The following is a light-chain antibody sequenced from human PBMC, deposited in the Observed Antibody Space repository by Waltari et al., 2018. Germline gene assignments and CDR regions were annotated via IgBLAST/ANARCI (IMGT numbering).Light chain of an antibody. V-gene: IGLV1-51*02. CDR3: GTCDSSLSGAV. J-gene: IGLJ7*01. Sequence: QSVLTQPPSVSAAPGQRVTISCSGGSSNIGNKYVSWYRQFPGTAPKLPSCENTERPSVIPVRFSGSKSGTSATLDITGLQTGDEADYYCGTCDSSLSGAVFGGGTHLTVL. CDR1: SSNIGNKY. CDR2: ENT.